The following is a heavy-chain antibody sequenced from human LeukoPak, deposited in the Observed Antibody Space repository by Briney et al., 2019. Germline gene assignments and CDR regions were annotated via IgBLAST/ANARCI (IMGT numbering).Heavy chain of an antibody. CDR1: GFTFSSYS. D-gene: IGHD4-17*01. V-gene: IGHV3-21*01. J-gene: IGHJ3*02. Sequence: GGSLRLSCAASGFTFSSYSMNWVRQAPGKGLEWVSSICNSSSNIYYADSVKGRFTISRDNAKNSLYLQMNSLRAEDTAVYYCARWDGDGDPPDGFDIWGQGTMVTVSS. CDR3: ARWDGDGDPPDGFDI. CDR2: ICNSSSNI.